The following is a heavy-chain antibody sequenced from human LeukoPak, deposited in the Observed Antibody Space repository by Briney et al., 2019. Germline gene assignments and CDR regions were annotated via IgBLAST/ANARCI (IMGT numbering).Heavy chain of an antibody. Sequence: PGTSLRLSCAASGFTFSSYGMHWVRQAPGKGLEWVAVIWYDGSNKFYADSVKGRFTISRDNSKNTLYLQMNSLTAKDTAVYYCAKGFLTGYLYYFDYWGQGTLVTVSS. V-gene: IGHV3-33*06. J-gene: IGHJ4*02. CDR3: AKGFLTGYLYYFDY. D-gene: IGHD3-9*01. CDR2: IWYDGSNK. CDR1: GFTFSSYG.